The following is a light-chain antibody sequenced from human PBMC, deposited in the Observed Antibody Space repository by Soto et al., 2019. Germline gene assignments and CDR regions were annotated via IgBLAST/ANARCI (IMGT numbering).Light chain of an antibody. J-gene: IGKJ1*01. V-gene: IGKV3-11*01. Sequence: EIVLTQSPATLSLSPGERATLSCRASQSVSSYLAWYQQKSGQAPRLLIYDASNRATGIPARFSGSGSGTDFTLTIRSLEPEDFAVYYCQQRSNWPPWTFGQGTKVDIK. CDR3: QQRSNWPPWT. CDR2: DAS. CDR1: QSVSSY.